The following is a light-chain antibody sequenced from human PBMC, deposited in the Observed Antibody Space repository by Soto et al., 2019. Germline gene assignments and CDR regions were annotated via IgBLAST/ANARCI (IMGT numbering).Light chain of an antibody. CDR1: SSNIGAGSD. CDR2: GDT. CDR3: QSYDSSLSAAV. V-gene: IGLV1-40*01. Sequence: QSVLTQPPSVSGVSGQRVTISCTGSSSNIGAGSDVHWYQQLPGTAPKLLIAGDTTRPSGVPDRFSGSKSGASASLAITGLRAEDEADYYCQSYDSSLSAAVFGGGTKVTVL. J-gene: IGLJ3*02.